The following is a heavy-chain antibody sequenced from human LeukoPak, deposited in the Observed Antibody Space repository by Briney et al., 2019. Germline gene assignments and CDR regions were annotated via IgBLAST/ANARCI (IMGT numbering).Heavy chain of an antibody. CDR3: ARGTPPNVYDFWSGRKNWFDP. Sequence: ASVKVSCKASGYTFTSYDINWVRQATGQGLEWMGRMNPNSGNTGYAQKFQGRVTMTRNTSISTAYMELSSLRSEDTAVYYCARGTPPNVYDFWSGRKNWFDPWGQGTLVTVSS. V-gene: IGHV1-8*01. J-gene: IGHJ5*02. CDR1: GYTFTSYD. CDR2: MNPNSGNT. D-gene: IGHD3-3*01.